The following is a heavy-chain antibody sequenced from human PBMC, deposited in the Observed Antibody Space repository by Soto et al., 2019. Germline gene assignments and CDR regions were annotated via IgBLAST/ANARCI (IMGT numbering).Heavy chain of an antibody. D-gene: IGHD2-21*01. CDR1: GFTFSNAW. V-gene: IGHV3-15*01. J-gene: IGHJ6*03. CDR2: IKSKTDGRTT. Sequence: GGSLRLSCAASGFTFSNAWMSWVRQAPGKGLEWVGRIKSKTDGRTTDYAAPVKGRFTISREDSKNTLYLQMNSLKTEDTAVYYCTTDSSIEMAIGAHYYYYYMDVWGKGTTVTVSS. CDR3: TTDSSIEMAIGAHYYYYYMDV.